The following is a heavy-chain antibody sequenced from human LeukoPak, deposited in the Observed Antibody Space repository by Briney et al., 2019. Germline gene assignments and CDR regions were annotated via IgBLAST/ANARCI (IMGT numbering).Heavy chain of an antibody. CDR1: GFTFSSYG. CDR3: AKGPTDDPFDY. Sequence: PGGSLRLSCAASGFTFSSYGMHWVRQAPGKGLEWVAVISYDGSNKYYADSVKGRFTNSRDNSKNTVYLQMNSLRAEDTAVYYCAKGPTDDPFDYWGQGTLLTVSS. J-gene: IGHJ4*02. V-gene: IGHV3-30*18. CDR2: ISYDGSNK.